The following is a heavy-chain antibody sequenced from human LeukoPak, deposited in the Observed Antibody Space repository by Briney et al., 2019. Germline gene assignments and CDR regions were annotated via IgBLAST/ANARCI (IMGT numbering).Heavy chain of an antibody. CDR2: ISGSGGTT. D-gene: IGHD3-10*01. J-gene: IGHJ4*02. Sequence: GGSLRLSCAASGFTFSSYAMSWVRQAPGKGLEWVSAISGSGGTTYYADSVKGRFTISRDNSKNTLYLQMNSLRAEDTAVYYCAKSDTGVIINYFDYWGQGTLVTVSS. CDR3: AKSDTGVIINYFDY. CDR1: GFTFSSYA. V-gene: IGHV3-23*01.